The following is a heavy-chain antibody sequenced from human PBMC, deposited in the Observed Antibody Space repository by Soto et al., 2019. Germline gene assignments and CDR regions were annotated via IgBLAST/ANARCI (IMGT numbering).Heavy chain of an antibody. Sequence: GASVKVSCKASGYTFTGYGMHWVRQAPGQRLEWMGWINAGNGNTKYSQKFQGRVTITRDTSASTAYMELSSLRSEDTAVYYCARAVAVPADFDYWGQGTLVTVSS. V-gene: IGHV1-3*01. CDR3: ARAVAVPADFDY. J-gene: IGHJ4*02. CDR2: INAGNGNT. D-gene: IGHD6-19*01. CDR1: GYTFTGYG.